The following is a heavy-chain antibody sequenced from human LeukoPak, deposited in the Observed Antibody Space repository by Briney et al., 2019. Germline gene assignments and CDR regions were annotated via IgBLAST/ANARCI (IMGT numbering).Heavy chain of an antibody. J-gene: IGHJ5*02. CDR3: ASSPAGESWFDP. D-gene: IGHD1-26*01. V-gene: IGHV4-59*08. Sequence: SETLSLTCTVSGGSISSYYWSWIRQPPGKGLEWIGYIYYSGSTNYNPSLKSRVTISVDTSKNQFSLKLSSVTAADTAVYYCASSPAGESWFDPWGQGTLVTVSS. CDR1: GGSISSYY. CDR2: IYYSGST.